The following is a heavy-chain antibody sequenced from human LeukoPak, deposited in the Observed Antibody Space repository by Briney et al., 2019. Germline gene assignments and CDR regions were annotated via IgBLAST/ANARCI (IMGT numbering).Heavy chain of an antibody. J-gene: IGHJ6*03. CDR2: INHSRIT. CDR1: VSPFSGYW. V-gene: IGHV4-34*01. D-gene: IGHD2-2*01. CDR3: ARGRYRNPHDCSSTSCTPKLAYYYMDV. Sequence: SETLSLTGSVYVSPFSGYWWYWIRQPPGKGLEWRGEINHSRITNYNPSLKSRVSISVNTSKNQFSLKLSYVTDADTAVYYCARGRYRNPHDCSSTSCTPKLAYYYMDVWGKGNTVNVSS.